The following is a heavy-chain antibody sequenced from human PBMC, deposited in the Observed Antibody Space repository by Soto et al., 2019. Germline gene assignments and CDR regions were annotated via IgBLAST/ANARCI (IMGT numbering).Heavy chain of an antibody. Sequence: PGGSLRLSCAASGFTFSSYAMHWVRQAPGKGLEWVAVISYDGSNKYYADSVKGRFTISRDNSKNTLYLQMNSLRAEDTAVYYCARGGARVYGGMAVWGQGTTVTVS. CDR2: ISYDGSNK. V-gene: IGHV3-30-3*01. J-gene: IGHJ6*02. CDR1: GFTFSSYA. CDR3: ARGGARVYGGMAV. D-gene: IGHD4-17*01.